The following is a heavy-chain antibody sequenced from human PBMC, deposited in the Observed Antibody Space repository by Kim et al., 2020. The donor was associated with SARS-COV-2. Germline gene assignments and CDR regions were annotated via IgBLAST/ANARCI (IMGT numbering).Heavy chain of an antibody. Sequence: SETLSLTCIVSGGSISDYYWTWIRQPPGKGLEWIGYVSSSGSTNYNPAPQSRVNMSVDTSKSQSPLKLSSVLAADTAVYYYSPQGSHHEIDDWGQG. CDR2: VSSSGST. D-gene: IGHD1-26*01. V-gene: IGHV4-4*08. CDR1: GGSISDYY. CDR3: SPQGSHHEIDD. J-gene: IGHJ4*02.